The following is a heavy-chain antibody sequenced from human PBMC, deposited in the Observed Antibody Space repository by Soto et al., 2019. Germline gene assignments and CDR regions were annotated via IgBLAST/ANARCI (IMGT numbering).Heavy chain of an antibody. V-gene: IGHV6-1*01. J-gene: IGHJ3*02. CDR3: ARGGVAGYSSSWYPDAFDI. Sequence: SQTLSLTCAISGDSVSSNSAAWNWIRQSPSRGLEWLGRTYYRSKWYNDYAVSVKSRITINPDTSKNQFSLQLNSVTPEDTAVYYCARGGVAGYSSSWYPDAFDIWVQGTMVTVSS. D-gene: IGHD6-13*01. CDR2: TYYRSKWYN. CDR1: GDSVSSNSAA.